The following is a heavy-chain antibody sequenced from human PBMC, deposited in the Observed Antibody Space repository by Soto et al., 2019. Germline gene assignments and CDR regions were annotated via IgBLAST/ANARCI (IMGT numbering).Heavy chain of an antibody. CDR2: IYYSGST. CDR3: ARIITMVRGVIDYFDY. Sequence: PSETLSLTCTVSGGSISSYYWSWIRQPPGKGLEWIGYIYYSGSTNYNPSLKSRVTISVDTSKNQFSLKLSSVTAADTAVYYCARIITMVRGVIDYFDYWGQGTLVTVSS. D-gene: IGHD3-10*01. CDR1: GGSISSYY. V-gene: IGHV4-59*01. J-gene: IGHJ4*02.